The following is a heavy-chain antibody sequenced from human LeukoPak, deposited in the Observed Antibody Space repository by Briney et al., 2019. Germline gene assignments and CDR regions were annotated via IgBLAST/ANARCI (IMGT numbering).Heavy chain of an antibody. D-gene: IGHD6-13*01. CDR3: ARIPYSGTWYWFDP. J-gene: IGHJ5*02. CDR1: GFIFNNYW. V-gene: IGHV3-7*03. Sequence: GGSLRLSCAASGFIFNNYWMSWVRQAPGKGREWVANIKQNGSKTYYADSVKGRFTISRDDAKNSLYLQMNSLRAEDTAVYYCARIPYSGTWYWFDPWGQGTLVTVSS. CDR2: IKQNGSKT.